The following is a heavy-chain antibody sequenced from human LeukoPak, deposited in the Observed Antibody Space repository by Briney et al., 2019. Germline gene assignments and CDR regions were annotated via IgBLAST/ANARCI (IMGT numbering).Heavy chain of an antibody. Sequence: PGGSLRLSCAASGFTFSSYWMSWVRQAPGKGLEWVANIKQDGSEKYYVDSVKGRFTISRDNAKNSLYLQMNSLRAEDTAVYYCARNNQDHGFRYYYYYMDVWGKGTTVTVSS. CDR3: ARNNQDHGFRYYYYYMDV. CDR1: GFTFSSYW. V-gene: IGHV3-7*01. D-gene: IGHD1/OR15-1a*01. CDR2: IKQDGSEK. J-gene: IGHJ6*03.